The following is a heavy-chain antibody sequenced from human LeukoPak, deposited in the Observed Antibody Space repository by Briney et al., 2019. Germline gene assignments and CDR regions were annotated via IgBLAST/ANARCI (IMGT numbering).Heavy chain of an antibody. J-gene: IGHJ4*01. V-gene: IGHV3-15*01. CDR3: TTVVLSGYSGYDPFDY. CDR1: GFTFSNAW. CDR2: IKSKTDGETT. D-gene: IGHD5-12*01. Sequence: AGSLRLSCAASGFTFSNAWMSWVRQAPGKGLEWVGRIKSKTDGETTDYAAPVKGRFTISRDDSKNPLYLQMNSLETEDTAVYYCTTVVLSGYSGYDPFDYWGQGTLVTVSS.